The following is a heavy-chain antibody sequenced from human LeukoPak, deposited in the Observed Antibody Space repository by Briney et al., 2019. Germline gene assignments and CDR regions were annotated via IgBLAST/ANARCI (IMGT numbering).Heavy chain of an antibody. Sequence: GESLKISCKGSGYNFINYWIAWVRRMPGKGLEWMGIIYPGDSDTRYSPSFQGQVSISADKSISTAYLQWSSLRASDSAMYYCARYKAVAGVDYWGQGTLVTVSS. V-gene: IGHV5-51*01. D-gene: IGHD6-19*01. CDR2: IYPGDSDT. J-gene: IGHJ4*02. CDR1: GYNFINYW. CDR3: ARYKAVAGVDY.